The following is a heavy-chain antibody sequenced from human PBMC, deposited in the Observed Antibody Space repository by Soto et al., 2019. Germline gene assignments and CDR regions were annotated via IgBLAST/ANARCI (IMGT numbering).Heavy chain of an antibody. J-gene: IGHJ6*02. D-gene: IGHD6-19*01. V-gene: IGHV4-59*01. CDR3: ARGLGIAVAGVVMYYYYGMDV. CDR2: IYYSGST. Sequence: LSLTCTVSGGSISSYYWSWIRQPPGKGLEWIGYIYYSGSTNYNPSLKSRVTISVDTSKNQFSLKLSSVTAADTAVYYCARGLGIAVAGVVMYYYYGMDVWGQGTTVTVSS. CDR1: GGSISSYY.